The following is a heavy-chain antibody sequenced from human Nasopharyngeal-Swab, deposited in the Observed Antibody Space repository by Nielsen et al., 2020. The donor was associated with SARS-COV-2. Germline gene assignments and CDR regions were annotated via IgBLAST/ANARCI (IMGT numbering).Heavy chain of an antibody. CDR3: AGGSGSYGGAYQYYYAMDV. J-gene: IGHJ6*02. CDR1: GFSFSGCS. V-gene: IGHV3-48*02. D-gene: IGHD6-19*01. CDR2: ISSGSRTI. Sequence: GESLKISCAASGFSFSGCSMNWGRQAPGKGLELVSYISSGSRTIYYADSVKGRFTISRDNAKNSLVLQMNSLRDEDTAVYYCAGGSGSYGGAYQYYYAMDVWGQGTTVTVSS.